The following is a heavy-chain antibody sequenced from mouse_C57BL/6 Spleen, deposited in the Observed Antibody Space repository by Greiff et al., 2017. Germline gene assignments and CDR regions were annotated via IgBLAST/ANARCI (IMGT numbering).Heavy chain of an antibody. Sequence: QVQLQQPGAELVKPGASVKLSCKASGYTFTSYWLHWVKQRPGRGLEWIGRIDPNSGGTKYNEQFKSKATLHGDKPSSTAYMQLSSLTSEDSAVYYCGGGGKNFYCFDYWGQGTTGTVSA. D-gene: IGHD1-1*02. CDR1: GYTFTSYW. CDR2: IDPNSGGT. CDR3: GGGGKNFYCFDY. V-gene: IGHV1-72*01. J-gene: IGHJ2*01.